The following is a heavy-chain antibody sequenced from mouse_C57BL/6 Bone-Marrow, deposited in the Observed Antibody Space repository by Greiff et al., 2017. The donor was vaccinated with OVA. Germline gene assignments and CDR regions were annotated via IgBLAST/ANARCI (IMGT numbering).Heavy chain of an antibody. V-gene: IGHV1-50*01. CDR1: GYTFTSYW. D-gene: IGHD2-14*01. CDR3: ARGGTGHDY. Sequence: QVQLQQPGAELVKPGASVKLSCKASGYTFTSYWMQWVKQRPGQGLAWIGEIDPSDSYTNYNQKFKGKATLTVDTSSSTAYMQLSSLTSEDAAVYYCARGGTGHDYWGQGTTLTVSS. J-gene: IGHJ2*01. CDR2: IDPSDSYT.